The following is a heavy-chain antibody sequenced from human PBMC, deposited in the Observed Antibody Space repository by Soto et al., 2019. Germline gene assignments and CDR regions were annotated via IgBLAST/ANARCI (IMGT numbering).Heavy chain of an antibody. Sequence: PTLSLTFAIAGDSVASNSSAWNCISQSPARGLEWLGRTYYRSKWYNDYAVSVKSRITINPDTSKNQFSLQLNSVTPEDTAVYYCARTYYYDSSGLSLFDYWGQGTLVTVSS. J-gene: IGHJ4*02. CDR3: ARTYYYDSSGLSLFDY. CDR1: GDSVASNSSA. CDR2: TYYRSKWYN. V-gene: IGHV6-1*01. D-gene: IGHD3-22*01.